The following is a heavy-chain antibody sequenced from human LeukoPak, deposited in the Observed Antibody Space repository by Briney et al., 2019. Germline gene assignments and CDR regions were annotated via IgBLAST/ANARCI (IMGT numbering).Heavy chain of an antibody. D-gene: IGHD3-22*01. CDR3: ASSSGYYYAFDY. J-gene: IGHJ4*02. Sequence: GASVKVSCKASGYIFTDYYMHWVRQAPGQELGWMGRINPSGGSTSYAQKFQGRVTMTRDTSTSTVYMELSSLRSEDTAVYYCASSSGYYYAFDYWGQGTLVTVSS. V-gene: IGHV1-46*01. CDR2: INPSGGST. CDR1: GYIFTDYY.